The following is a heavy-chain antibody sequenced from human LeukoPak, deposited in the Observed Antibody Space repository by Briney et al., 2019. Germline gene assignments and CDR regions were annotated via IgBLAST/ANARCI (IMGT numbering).Heavy chain of an antibody. V-gene: IGHV1-18*01. D-gene: IGHD3-10*01. J-gene: IGHJ4*02. Sequence: ASGKVACKASAYTFTSYCISWVRQAPGQGLEWMGWVSAYNGNTNYAQKLQGRVTMTTDTSTSTAYMELRSLRSEDTAVYYCARVRGLGLLGYFDYWGQGSLVTVSS. CDR2: VSAYNGNT. CDR1: AYTFTSYC. CDR3: ARVRGLGLLGYFDY.